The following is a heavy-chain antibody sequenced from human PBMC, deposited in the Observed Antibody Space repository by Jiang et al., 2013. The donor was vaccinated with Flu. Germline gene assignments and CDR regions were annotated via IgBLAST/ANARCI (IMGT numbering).Heavy chain of an antibody. CDR1: GGSISSSRYY. CDR2: IFHNTST. CDR3: ARPARRGAIGLSAFDI. J-gene: IGHJ3*02. D-gene: IGHD3-10*01. V-gene: IGHV4-39*01. Sequence: VKPSQTLSLTCTVSGGSISSSRYYWGWIRQPPGKGLEWIGSIFHNTSTYHKSSLQSRITLFVDTSKNQFSLRLTSVTAADTATYFCARPARRGAIGLSAFDIWGQGTRVTVSS.